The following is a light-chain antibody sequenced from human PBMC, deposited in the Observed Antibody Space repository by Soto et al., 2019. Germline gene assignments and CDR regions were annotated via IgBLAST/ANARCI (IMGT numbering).Light chain of an antibody. CDR2: NSN. CDR1: HSNIAKNY. CDR3: AAWDDSLSGGV. J-gene: IGLJ3*02. V-gene: IGLV1-47*01. Sequence: QSVLTQPPSASGTPGQRVTISCSGSHSNIAKNYVYWFQQLPGTAPKLLIYNSNQRPSGVPDRFSASKSGTSASLAISGLRSEDEVDYYCAAWDDSLSGGVFGGGTKLTVL.